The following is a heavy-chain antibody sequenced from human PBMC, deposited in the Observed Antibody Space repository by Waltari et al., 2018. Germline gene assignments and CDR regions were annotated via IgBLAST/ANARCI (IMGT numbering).Heavy chain of an antibody. CDR3: ARDRRLLGAAKRYGMDV. V-gene: IGHV3-74*01. J-gene: IGHJ6*02. Sequence: EVQLVESGGGLVQPGGSLRLSCAASGFTFSSYWMHWVRQAPGKGRVWVSRMNRDGRSTSYADCVKCRFTISRDNAKNTLYLQMNSLGAEDTAVYYCARDRRLLGAAKRYGMDVWGQGTTVTVSS. CDR1: GFTFSSYW. D-gene: IGHD2-15*01. CDR2: MNRDGRST.